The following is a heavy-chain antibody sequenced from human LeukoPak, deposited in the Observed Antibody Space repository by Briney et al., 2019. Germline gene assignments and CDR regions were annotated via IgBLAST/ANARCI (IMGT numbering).Heavy chain of an antibody. D-gene: IGHD3-22*01. J-gene: IGHJ4*02. V-gene: IGHV1-2*02. CDR3: ARDPTYYYDSSGYPPDY. Sequence: GASVKVSCKASGYTFTSYGISWVRQAPGQGVEWMGWINPNSGGTNYAQKFQGRVTMTRDTSISTAYMELSRLRSDDTAVYYCARDPTYYYDSSGYPPDYWGQGTLVTVSS. CDR2: INPNSGGT. CDR1: GYTFTSYG.